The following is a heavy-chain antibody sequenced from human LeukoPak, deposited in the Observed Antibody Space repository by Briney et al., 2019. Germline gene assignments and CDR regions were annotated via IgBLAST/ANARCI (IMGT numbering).Heavy chain of an antibody. J-gene: IGHJ6*02. CDR1: GFTFSSYA. Sequence: PGGSLRLSCAASGFTFSSYATNWVRQAPGKGLEWVAVISYDGSNKHCADSVKGRFTISRDNSKNTLYLQMNSLRAEDTAVYYCARDVGVVPAARRYYYYGMDVWGQGTTVTVSS. V-gene: IGHV3-30-3*01. D-gene: IGHD2-2*01. CDR2: ISYDGSNK. CDR3: ARDVGVVPAARRYYYYGMDV.